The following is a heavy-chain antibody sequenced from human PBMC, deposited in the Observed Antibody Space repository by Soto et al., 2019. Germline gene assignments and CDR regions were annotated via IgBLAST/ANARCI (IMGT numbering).Heavy chain of an antibody. D-gene: IGHD2-2*02. Sequence: SETLSLTCTVSGGSISSGGYYWSWIRQHPGKGLEWIGYIYYSGGTYYNPSLKSRVTISVDTSKNQFSLKLSSVTAADTAVYYCARGIFGPAAIGGNWFDPWGQGTLVTVSS. J-gene: IGHJ5*02. CDR3: ARGIFGPAAIGGNWFDP. CDR2: IYYSGGT. V-gene: IGHV4-31*03. CDR1: GGSISSGGYY.